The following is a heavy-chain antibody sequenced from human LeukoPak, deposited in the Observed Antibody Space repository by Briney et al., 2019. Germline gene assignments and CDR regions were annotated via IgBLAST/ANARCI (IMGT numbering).Heavy chain of an antibody. D-gene: IGHD7-27*01. V-gene: IGHV3-23*01. Sequence: GGTLRLSCVASGFPFRDYAMYWVRQAPGRGLQWVAGIGGGDDIEYADSVKGRFTGPRGNSKNTLYLQMTSLRVEDTAVYYCTKDATPFNSLWDYFDSWGQGTLVTVSA. CDR3: TKDATPFNSLWDYFDS. CDR2: IGGGDDI. J-gene: IGHJ4*02. CDR1: GFPFRDYA.